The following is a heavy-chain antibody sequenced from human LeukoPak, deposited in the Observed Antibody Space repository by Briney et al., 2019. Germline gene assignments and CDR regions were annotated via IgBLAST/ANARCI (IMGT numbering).Heavy chain of an antibody. D-gene: IGHD2-21*01. CDR1: GYTLTELS. J-gene: IGHJ6*03. CDR3: ASVGRGCGGDCYNDYYYYMDV. V-gene: IGHV1-24*01. CDR2: FDPEDGET. Sequence: ASVKVSCKVSGYTLTELSMHWVRQAPGKGLEWMGGFDPEDGETIYAQKFQGRVTITADESTSTAYMELSSLRSEDTAVYYCASVGRGCGGDCYNDYYYYMDVWGKGTTVTVSS.